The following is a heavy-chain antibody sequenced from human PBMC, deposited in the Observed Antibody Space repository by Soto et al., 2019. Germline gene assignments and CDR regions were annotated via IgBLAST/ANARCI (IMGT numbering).Heavy chain of an antibody. CDR2: IWYGGSDK. CDR1: GFTFSSYG. V-gene: IGHV3-33*01. D-gene: IGHD1-26*01. Sequence: QEQLVESGGGVVQPGRSLRLSCAASGFTFSSYGMHWVRQAPGKGLEWVAVIWYGGSDKYYADSVKGRFTISRDNSKNTLYLQMNSLSAEDTAVYYCARAGLLLDYWGQGTRVTVSS. CDR3: ARAGLLLDY. J-gene: IGHJ4*02.